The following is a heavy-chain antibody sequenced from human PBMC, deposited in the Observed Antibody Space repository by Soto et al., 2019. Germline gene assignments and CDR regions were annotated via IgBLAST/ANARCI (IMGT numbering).Heavy chain of an antibody. CDR3: ARGGAHCSNGVCLGHH. J-gene: IGHJ5*02. CDR1: GYTFTSYG. D-gene: IGHD2-8*01. Sequence: ASVKVSFKASGYTFTSYGISWVRQAPGQGLELMGWISAYNGNTNYAQKLQGRVTMTTDTSTSTAYMELRSLRSDDTAVYYCARGGAHCSNGVCLGHHWGQGTLVTVSS. V-gene: IGHV1-18*01. CDR2: ISAYNGNT.